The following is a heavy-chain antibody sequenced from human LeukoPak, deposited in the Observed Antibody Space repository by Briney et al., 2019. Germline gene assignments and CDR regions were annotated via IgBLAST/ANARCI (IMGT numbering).Heavy chain of an antibody. CDR1: GFAFSSYS. D-gene: IGHD3-10*01. Sequence: GRSLRLSCAASGFAFSSYSVHWVRQAPGKGLECVAVISHDGSKKYYADFVKGRFTISRDNSKNTLYLHMNSLIPEDTAVYFCAKDWKFYYVSGSFFPDNWGQGTLVTVSS. CDR3: AKDWKFYYVSGSFFPDN. V-gene: IGHV3-30-3*01. CDR2: ISHDGSKK. J-gene: IGHJ4*02.